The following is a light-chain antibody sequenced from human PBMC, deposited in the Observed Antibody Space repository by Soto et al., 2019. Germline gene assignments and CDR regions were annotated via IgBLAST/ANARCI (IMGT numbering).Light chain of an antibody. CDR2: SAS. Sequence: DTQLTQSPSSLSASVGDRVTITCRASQTISTSLNWYQQKPGRSPNVLIYSASNLQSGVPSRFSGSGSGTDLTLTISRLRPEDFATYYCQQSYSAPYTFGQGTKLDIK. CDR3: QQSYSAPYT. J-gene: IGKJ2*01. V-gene: IGKV1-39*01. CDR1: QTISTS.